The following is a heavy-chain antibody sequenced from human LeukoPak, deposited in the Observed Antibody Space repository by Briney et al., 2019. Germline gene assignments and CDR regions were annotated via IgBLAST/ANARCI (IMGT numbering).Heavy chain of an antibody. CDR2: IYCSGST. CDR1: GGSISSYY. J-gene: IGHJ2*01. V-gene: IGHV4-59*01. CDR3: ARDFGGPNVYWYFDL. Sequence: SETLSLTCTVSGGSISSYYWSWIRQPPGKGLEWIGYIYCSGSTNYNPSLKSRVTISVDTSKNQFSLKLSSVTAADTAVYYCARDFGGPNVYWYFDLWGRGTLVTVSS. D-gene: IGHD2-15*01.